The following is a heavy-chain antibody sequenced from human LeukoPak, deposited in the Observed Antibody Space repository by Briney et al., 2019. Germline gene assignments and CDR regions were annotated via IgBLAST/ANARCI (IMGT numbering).Heavy chain of an antibody. V-gene: IGHV3-30-3*01. CDR3: ARQHCSSTSCVFDY. CDR2: ISNDGSNK. CDR1: GFTFSRYA. Sequence: PGGSLRLSCAASGFTFSRYAMHWVRQAPGKGLEWVAVISNDGSNKNYADSAKGRFTISRDNSKNTLYLQMNSLRAEDTAVYYCARQHCSSTSCVFDYWGQGTLVTVSS. D-gene: IGHD2-2*01. J-gene: IGHJ4*02.